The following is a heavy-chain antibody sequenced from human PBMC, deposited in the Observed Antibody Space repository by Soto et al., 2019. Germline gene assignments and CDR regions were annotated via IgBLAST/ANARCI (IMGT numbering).Heavy chain of an antibody. V-gene: IGHV3-21*01. Sequence: PGGSLRLSCAVSGFTFSSYSMNWVRQAPGKGLEWVSSISSSSSYIYYADSVKGRFTISRDNAKNSLYLQMNSLRAEDTAVYYCARDPRPYQLLWSWFDPWGQGTLVTVSS. CDR2: ISSSSSYI. CDR3: ARDPRPYQLLWSWFDP. D-gene: IGHD2-2*01. J-gene: IGHJ5*02. CDR1: GFTFSSYS.